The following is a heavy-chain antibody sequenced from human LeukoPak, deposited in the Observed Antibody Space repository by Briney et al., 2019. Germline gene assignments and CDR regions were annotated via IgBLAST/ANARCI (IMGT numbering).Heavy chain of an antibody. J-gene: IGHJ6*03. Sequence: ASVKVSCKASGGTFSSYTISWVRQAPGQGLESMVRVIPILSIANYAQKFQGRVTITADKSTSTAYMELSSLRSEDTAVYYCATNPPPPYQLPPGDYYYYMDVWGKGTTVTVSS. CDR1: GGTFSSYT. V-gene: IGHV1-69*02. CDR2: VIPILSIA. CDR3: ATNPPPPYQLPPGDYYYYMDV. D-gene: IGHD2-2*01.